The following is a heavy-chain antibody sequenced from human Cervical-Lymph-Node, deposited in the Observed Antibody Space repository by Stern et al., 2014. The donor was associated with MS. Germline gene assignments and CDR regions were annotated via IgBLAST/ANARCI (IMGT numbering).Heavy chain of an antibody. CDR3: AKMGSSDYGGNVFDY. V-gene: IGHV3-30*18. CDR2: ISYDGSNK. J-gene: IGHJ4*02. CDR1: GFTFSSYG. D-gene: IGHD4-23*01. Sequence: QVQLVQSGGGVVQPGRSLRLSCAASGFTFSSYGMHWVRQAPGKGLEWVAVISYDGSNKYYPDSVKGRFTISRDNSKNTLYLQMNSLRAEDTAVYYCAKMGSSDYGGNVFDYWGQGTLVTVSS.